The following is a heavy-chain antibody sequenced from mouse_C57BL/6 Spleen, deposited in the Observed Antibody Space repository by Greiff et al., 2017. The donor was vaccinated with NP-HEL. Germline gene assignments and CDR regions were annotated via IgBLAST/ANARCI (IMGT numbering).Heavy chain of an antibody. Sequence: VQLQQSGAELARPGASVTLSCKASGYTFTSYGISWVKQRTVQGLEWIGEIYPRSGNTYYNEKFKGKATLTADKSSSTAYMEIRRAKYEDSAVYICASGGELWFAYWGQGTLVTVSA. V-gene: IGHV1-81*01. J-gene: IGHJ3*01. CDR3: ASGGELWFAY. CDR1: GYTFTSYG. CDR2: IYPRSGNT.